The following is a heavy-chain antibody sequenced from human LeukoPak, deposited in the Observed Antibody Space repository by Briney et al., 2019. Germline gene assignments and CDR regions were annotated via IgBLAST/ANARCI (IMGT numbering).Heavy chain of an antibody. J-gene: IGHJ4*02. CDR1: GASMRSETHY. CDR2: IYYTAGA. Sequence: SETLSLTCTVSGASMRSETHYWSWLRQHPGKGPEWIAYIYYTAGAYYNPSLESRVSISLDASENQFSLKLSSVTAADTAVYYCARGRRELKYAPDYWGQGTLVTVSS. CDR3: ARGRRELKYAPDY. D-gene: IGHD2-2*01. V-gene: IGHV4-31*03.